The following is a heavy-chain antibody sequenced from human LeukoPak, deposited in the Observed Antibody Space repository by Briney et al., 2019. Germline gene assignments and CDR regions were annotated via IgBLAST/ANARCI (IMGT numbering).Heavy chain of an antibody. J-gene: IGHJ4*02. V-gene: IGHV3-21*01. CDR2: ISSSSSYI. D-gene: IGHD1-26*01. CDR3: ARGGSRGSFDY. CDR1: GFTFSSYS. Sequence: PGGSLRLSCAASGFTFSSYSMNWVRQAPGKGLEWVSSISSSSSYIYYADSVKGRFTISRDNAKSSLYLQMNSLRAEDTAVYFCARGGSRGSFDYWGQGTLVTVSS.